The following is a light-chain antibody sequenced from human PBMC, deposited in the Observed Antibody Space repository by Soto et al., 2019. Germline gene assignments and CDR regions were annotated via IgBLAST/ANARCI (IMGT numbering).Light chain of an antibody. CDR1: QSVSSNL. Sequence: ETVLTQSPGTLSLSPGERATLSCRASQSVSSNLLAWYQEKPGQAPRLLIFGASRRATGIPDRFSGSGSGTDFTLTITRLEPEDLAVYYCRQYGTSLGFPVGGGTKVDIK. CDR2: GAS. CDR3: RQYGTSLGFP. J-gene: IGKJ4*01. V-gene: IGKV3-20*01.